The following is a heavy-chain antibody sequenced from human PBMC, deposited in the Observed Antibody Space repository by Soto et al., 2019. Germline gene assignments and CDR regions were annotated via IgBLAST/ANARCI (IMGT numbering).Heavy chain of an antibody. D-gene: IGHD3-3*01. CDR3: AKRTIFGVSRLFDY. Sequence: EVQLLESGGCLVQPGGSLRLSCAASGFTFNSFSMSWVRQAPGKGLEWVAAISGGGDTTYYAESVKGRFTISRDNSKNPLYLQMNSLTAEYTAVYYCAKRTIFGVSRLFDYWGQGILVTVSS. CDR2: ISGGGDTT. CDR1: GFTFNSFS. J-gene: IGHJ4*02. V-gene: IGHV3-23*01.